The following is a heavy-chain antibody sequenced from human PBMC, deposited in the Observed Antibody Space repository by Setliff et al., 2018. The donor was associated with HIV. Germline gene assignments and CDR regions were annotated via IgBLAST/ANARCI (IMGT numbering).Heavy chain of an antibody. CDR1: GGTFSSYA. CDR2: IIPVFDTA. D-gene: IGHD2-8*01. Sequence: SVKVSCKASGGTFSSYAINWVRQAPGQGLEWMGGIIPVFDTANYAQKFQGRVTITADESTSTSSMELSRLRSDDTAVYYCASKVHCTNGVCLDAFDIWGQGTMVTVSS. V-gene: IGHV1-69*13. CDR3: ASKVHCTNGVCLDAFDI. J-gene: IGHJ3*02.